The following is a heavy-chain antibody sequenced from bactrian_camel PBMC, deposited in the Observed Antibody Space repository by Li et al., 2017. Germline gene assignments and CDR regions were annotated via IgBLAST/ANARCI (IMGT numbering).Heavy chain of an antibody. J-gene: IGHJ4*01. CDR3: TGGTWPEYGHSRAY. Sequence: VQLVESGGGSVQAGGSLTLSCVASGFTLSNYWMCWVRQAPGKEPEWVGSISPDGSNSKYPASVKDRFTISRDNAKNTMYLQLNSLKTEDTGMYFCTGGTWPEYGHSRAYWGQGTQVTVS. CDR1: GFTLSNYW. V-gene: IGHV3S6*01. D-gene: IGHD6*01. CDR2: ISPDGSNS.